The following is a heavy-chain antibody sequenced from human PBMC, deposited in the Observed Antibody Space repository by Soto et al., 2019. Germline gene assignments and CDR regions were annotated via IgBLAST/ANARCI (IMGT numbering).Heavy chain of an antibody. V-gene: IGHV3-30*03. CDR3: VGGQFYFDY. CDR2: ISYDGSNK. J-gene: IGHJ4*02. Sequence: QVQLVESGGGVVQPGRSLRLSCAASGFPFTSYGMHWVREGPGKGLEWLAVISYDGSNKFYADSVKGRFTISRDNSKNTLYLQMNSLSPEDTALYYCVGGQFYFDYRGQGTLVIVSS. D-gene: IGHD3-10*01. CDR1: GFPFTSYG.